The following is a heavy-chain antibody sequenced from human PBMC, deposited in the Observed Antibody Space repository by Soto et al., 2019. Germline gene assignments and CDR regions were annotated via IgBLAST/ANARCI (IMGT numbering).Heavy chain of an antibody. V-gene: IGHV4-39*01. CDR1: GGSISSSSYY. Sequence: QLQLQESGPGLVKPSETLSLTCTVPGGSISSSSYYWGWIRQPPGKGLEWIGSIYYSGSTYYNPSLKRRVTISVDTSKNQFSLKLSSVTAADTAVYYCATLEEGDVDYWGQGTLVTVSS. J-gene: IGHJ4*02. CDR2: IYYSGST. CDR3: ATLEEGDVDY.